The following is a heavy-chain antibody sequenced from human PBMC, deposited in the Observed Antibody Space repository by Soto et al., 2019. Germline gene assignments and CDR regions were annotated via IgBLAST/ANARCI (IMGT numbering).Heavy chain of an antibody. Sequence: GGSLRLSCAASGFTFSSYAMSWVRQAPGKGLQWLSVIGGNGGSTYHADSVKDRFTISRDNSRNTVYLQMNTLTADDTAVYYCAREGGAYSYGYPRFDSWGQGTLVTVSS. D-gene: IGHD5-18*01. J-gene: IGHJ4*02. CDR2: IGGNGGST. V-gene: IGHV3-23*01. CDR3: AREGGAYSYGYPRFDS. CDR1: GFTFSSYA.